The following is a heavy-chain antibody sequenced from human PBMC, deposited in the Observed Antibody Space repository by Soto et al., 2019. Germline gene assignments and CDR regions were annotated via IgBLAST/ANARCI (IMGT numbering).Heavy chain of an antibody. CDR3: ARYIVASYTDY. D-gene: IGHD5-12*01. V-gene: IGHV4-34*01. CDR2: INHSGST. CDR1: GGSFSGYY. Sequence: QVQLQQWGAGLLKPSETLSLTCAVYGGSFSGYYWSWIRQPPGKGLEWIGEINHSGSTNYNPSLKSRVTISVDTSKNQFSLKLSSVTAADTAVYYCARYIVASYTDYWGQGTLVTVSS. J-gene: IGHJ4*02.